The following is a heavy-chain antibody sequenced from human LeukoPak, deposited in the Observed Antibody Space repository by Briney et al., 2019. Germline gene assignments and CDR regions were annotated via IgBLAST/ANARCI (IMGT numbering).Heavy chain of an antibody. CDR3: ARFGSNWGFRYFDL. CDR1: GYTFTGYY. Sequence: ASVKVCCNASGYTFTGYYMHWVRQAPGQGLEWMGWINPNSGGTNYAQKFQGRVTMTRDTSISTAYMELSRLRSDDTAVYYCARFGSNWGFRYFDLWGRGTLVTVSS. CDR2: INPNSGGT. D-gene: IGHD7-27*01. J-gene: IGHJ2*01. V-gene: IGHV1-2*02.